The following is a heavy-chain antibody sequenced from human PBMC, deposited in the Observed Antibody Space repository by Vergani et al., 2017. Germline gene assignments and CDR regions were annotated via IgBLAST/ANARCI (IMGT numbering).Heavy chain of an antibody. Sequence: EVQLVESGGGLVKPGGSLRLSCAASGFTFSSYSMNWVRQAPGKGLEWVSSISSSSSYIYYADSVKGRFTISRDNAKNSLYLQMNSLRAEDTAVCYCARGRLLGYCSGGSCTKDYWGQGTLVTVSS. CDR2: ISSSSSYI. D-gene: IGHD2-15*01. CDR3: ARGRLLGYCSGGSCTKDY. CDR1: GFTFSSYS. J-gene: IGHJ4*02. V-gene: IGHV3-21*01.